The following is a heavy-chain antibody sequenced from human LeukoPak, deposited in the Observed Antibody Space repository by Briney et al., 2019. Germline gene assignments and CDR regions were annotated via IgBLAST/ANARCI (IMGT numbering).Heavy chain of an antibody. Sequence: PSETLSLTCTVSDVAMSDYYWSWIRQPPGKGLEWIAYIFHTGDSNQNPSLKGRVSVSLDIPKNELSLKLSSVSAADTAVYYCARGSTVWGQGTLVTVSS. CDR3: ARGSTV. D-gene: IGHD4-4*01. J-gene: IGHJ4*02. CDR1: DVAMSDYY. V-gene: IGHV4-4*08. CDR2: IFHTGDS.